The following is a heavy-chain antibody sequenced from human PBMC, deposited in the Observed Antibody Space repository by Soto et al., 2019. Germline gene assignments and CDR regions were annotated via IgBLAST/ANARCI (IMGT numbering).Heavy chain of an antibody. CDR3: ARAYGSGSSNPSPHYYYCGMDV. Sequence: QVQLVQSGAEVKKPGASVKVSCKASGYTFTSYGISWVRQAPGQGLEWMGWISAYNGNTNYAQKLQGRVTMTTDTSTSTAYIERRSLRSDDTAVYYCARAYGSGSSNPSPHYYYCGMDVWGQGTTVTVSS. V-gene: IGHV1-18*04. CDR2: ISAYNGNT. D-gene: IGHD3-10*01. J-gene: IGHJ6*02. CDR1: GYTFTSYG.